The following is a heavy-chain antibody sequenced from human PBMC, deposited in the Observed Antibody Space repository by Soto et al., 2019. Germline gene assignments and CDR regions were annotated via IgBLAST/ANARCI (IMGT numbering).Heavy chain of an antibody. V-gene: IGHV3-11*06. Sequence: GGSLRLSCAASGFTFSDYYMSWIRQAPGKGLEWVSYISSSSSYTNYADSVKGRFTISRDNAKNSLYLQMNSLRAEDTAVYYCAREGSSSSYFDYWGQGTLVTVSS. CDR3: AREGSSSSYFDY. J-gene: IGHJ4*02. CDR2: ISSSSSYT. D-gene: IGHD6-6*01. CDR1: GFTFSDYY.